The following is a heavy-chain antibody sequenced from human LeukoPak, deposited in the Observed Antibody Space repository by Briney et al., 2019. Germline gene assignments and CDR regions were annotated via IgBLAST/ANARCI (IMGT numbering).Heavy chain of an antibody. Sequence: GGSLRLSCAASGFTFSSYAMSWVRQAPGKGLEWVSAISGSGGSTYYADSVKGRFTISRDNSKNTLYLQMNSLRAEDTAVYYCARGGRGVVVVTATLPLALWSGSYFDYWGQGTLVTVSS. D-gene: IGHD2-15*01. CDR1: GFTFSSYA. CDR3: ARGGRGVVVVTATLPLALWSGSYFDY. J-gene: IGHJ4*02. V-gene: IGHV3-23*01. CDR2: ISGSGGST.